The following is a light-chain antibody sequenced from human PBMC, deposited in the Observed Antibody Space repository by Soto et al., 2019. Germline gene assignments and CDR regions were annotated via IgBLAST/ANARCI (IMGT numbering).Light chain of an antibody. Sequence: QSVLTQPPSVYAAPGQTVTISCSGSSSNIGNNYVFWYQQLPGTAPKLLIYDNDKRPSGIPDRFSGSKSGTSATLGITGLQTGDEADYYCATWDRSLSVGVFGGGTKVTVL. J-gene: IGLJ2*01. CDR3: ATWDRSLSVGV. V-gene: IGLV1-51*01. CDR2: DND. CDR1: SSNIGNNY.